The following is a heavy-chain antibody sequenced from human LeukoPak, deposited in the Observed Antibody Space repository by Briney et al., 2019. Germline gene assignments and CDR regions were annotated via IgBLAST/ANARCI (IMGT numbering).Heavy chain of an antibody. CDR1: GLTFSSFW. CDR3: ASRRDLTGP. CDR2: IKEDGSGK. D-gene: IGHD3-9*01. J-gene: IGHJ5*02. Sequence: GGSLRLSCAASGLTFSSFWVTWVRQAPGKGLEWVANIKEDGSGKYYVDSVKGRFTISRDNAKNSLYLQMKSLRAEDTAVYYCASRRDLTGPWGQGTLVTVSS. V-gene: IGHV3-7*01.